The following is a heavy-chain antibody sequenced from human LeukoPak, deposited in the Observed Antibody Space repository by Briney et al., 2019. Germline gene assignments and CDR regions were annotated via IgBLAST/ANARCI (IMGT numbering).Heavy chain of an antibody. CDR3: AKAASSSWPSYYCGMDV. D-gene: IGHD6-13*01. V-gene: IGHV3-23*01. CDR1: GFIFSSYS. CDR2: ITGSGGNT. Sequence: PGGSLRLSCAASGFIFSSYSMNWVRQAPGKGLEWVSVITGSGGNTYYADSVKGRFTISKDNSKNTVYLQMSSLRVDDTAVYYCAKAASSSWPSYYCGMDVWGQGTTVTVS. J-gene: IGHJ6*02.